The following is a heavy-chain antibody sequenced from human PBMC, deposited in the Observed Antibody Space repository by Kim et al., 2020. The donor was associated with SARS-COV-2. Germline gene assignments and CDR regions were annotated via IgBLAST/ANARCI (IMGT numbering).Heavy chain of an antibody. Sequence: DTGKGPFTIYRDNAKNSLYLQINSLRDEDTSVYYCARAPYCSGGSCYFDYWGQGTLVTVSS. D-gene: IGHD2-15*01. V-gene: IGHV3-48*02. J-gene: IGHJ4*02. CDR3: ARAPYCSGGSCYFDY.